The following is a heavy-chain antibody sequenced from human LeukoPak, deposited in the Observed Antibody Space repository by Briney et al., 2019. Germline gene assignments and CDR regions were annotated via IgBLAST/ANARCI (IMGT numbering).Heavy chain of an antibody. J-gene: IGHJ6*02. D-gene: IGHD5-18*01. V-gene: IGHV1-2*02. CDR1: GYTFTGYY. CDR2: INPNSGGT. Sequence: GASVKVSCKASGYTFTGYYMHWVRQAPGQGLEWMGWINPNSGGTNYAQKFQGRVTMTRDTSISTAYMELSRLRSDDTAVYYCARESGQLWLYYYGMDVWGQGGTVGVSS. CDR3: ARESGQLWLYYYGMDV.